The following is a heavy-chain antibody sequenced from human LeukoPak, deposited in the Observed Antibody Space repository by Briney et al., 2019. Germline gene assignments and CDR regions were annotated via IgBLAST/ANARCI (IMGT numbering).Heavy chain of an antibody. CDR1: GGSISSGDYY. CDR3: ARLLWFGGDAFDI. Sequence: SETLSLTCTVSGGSISSGDYYWSWIRQPPGKGLEWIGYIYYSGSTYYNPSLKSRVTISVDTSKNQFSLKLSSVTAADTAVYYCARLLWFGGDAFDIWGQGTMVTVSS. CDR2: IYYSGST. D-gene: IGHD3-10*01. J-gene: IGHJ3*02. V-gene: IGHV4-30-4*01.